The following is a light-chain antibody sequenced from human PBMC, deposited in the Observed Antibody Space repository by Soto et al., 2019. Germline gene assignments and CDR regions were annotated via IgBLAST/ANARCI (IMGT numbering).Light chain of an antibody. Sequence: EIVMTQSPATLSVSPGERATLSCRASQSITSYLAWYQQESGQPPRLLIYGASTRATGIPARFRGSGSGTEFTLTISSLQSEDVADYYCQQYASWPLTFGGGTKVEIK. CDR2: GAS. CDR3: QQYASWPLT. J-gene: IGKJ4*01. CDR1: QSITSY. V-gene: IGKV3-15*01.